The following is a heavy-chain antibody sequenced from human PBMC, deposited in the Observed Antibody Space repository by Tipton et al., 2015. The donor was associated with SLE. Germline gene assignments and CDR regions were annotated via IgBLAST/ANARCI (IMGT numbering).Heavy chain of an antibody. J-gene: IGHJ5*02. V-gene: IGHV4-59*11. CDR1: GGSISIHY. D-gene: IGHD1-26*01. CDR2: IYDSGGT. Sequence: TLSLTCTVSGGSISIHYWSWIRQPPGKGLEWIGYIYDSGGTKYNPSLKSRVTISVDTSKNQFSLKLSSVTAADTAVYYCARGGIVVATTWFDPWGQGTLVTVSS. CDR3: ARGGIVVATTWFDP.